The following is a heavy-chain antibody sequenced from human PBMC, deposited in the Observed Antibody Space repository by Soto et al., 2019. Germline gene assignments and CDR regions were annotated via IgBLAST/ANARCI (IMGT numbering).Heavy chain of an antibody. Sequence: QVQLVQSGAAVKKPGASVKVSCKASGYPFTSYGISWVRQDPGQGLEWMGWISAYNGNTNYAQKLQGRVTMTTDKSTSTVYMELKSLRSDDTAVYYCARVLYISSWYEFGWFDPWGQGTLVTVSS. CDR2: ISAYNGNT. CDR1: GYPFTSYG. J-gene: IGHJ5*02. D-gene: IGHD6-13*01. V-gene: IGHV1-18*01. CDR3: ARVLYISSWYEFGWFDP.